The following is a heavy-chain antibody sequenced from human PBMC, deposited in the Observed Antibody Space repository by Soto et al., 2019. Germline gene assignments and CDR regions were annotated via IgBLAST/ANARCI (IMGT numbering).Heavy chain of an antibody. Sequence: PGGSLRLSCAASGFTFSSYGMHWVRQAPGKGLEWVAVISYDGSNKYYADSVKGRFTISRDNSKNTLYLQMNSLRAEDTAVYYCAKILLTNSYGHEYFDYWGQGTLVTVSS. V-gene: IGHV3-30*18. CDR3: AKILLTNSYGHEYFDY. CDR1: GFTFSSYG. D-gene: IGHD5-18*01. CDR2: ISYDGSNK. J-gene: IGHJ4*02.